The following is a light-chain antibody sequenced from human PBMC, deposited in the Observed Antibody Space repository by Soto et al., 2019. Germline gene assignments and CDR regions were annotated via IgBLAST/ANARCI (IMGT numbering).Light chain of an antibody. CDR1: QGVSNW. Sequence: DIQMTQSPSSVSASVGDRVTITCRASQGVSNWLAWYQQKPGKAPKLLIYAASTLRSGVPSRFRGSGSGTDFTFTISSLQPEDFATYYCQQANSFPYTFGQGTKWIS. J-gene: IGKJ2*01. CDR3: QQANSFPYT. CDR2: AAS. V-gene: IGKV1-12*01.